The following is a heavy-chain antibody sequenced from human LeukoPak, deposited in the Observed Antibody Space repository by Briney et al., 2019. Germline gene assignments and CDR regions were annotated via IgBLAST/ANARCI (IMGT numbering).Heavy chain of an antibody. D-gene: IGHD6-13*01. V-gene: IGHV4-59*01. CDR3: AAAADFGYFDY. J-gene: IGHJ4*02. Sequence: PSETLSLTCTVSGGSISSYYWSWIRQPPGKGLEWIGYIYYSESTNYNPSLKSQVTISVDTSKNQFSLKLSSVTAADTAVYYCAAAADFGYFDYWGQGTLVTVSS. CDR2: IYYSEST. CDR1: GGSISSYY.